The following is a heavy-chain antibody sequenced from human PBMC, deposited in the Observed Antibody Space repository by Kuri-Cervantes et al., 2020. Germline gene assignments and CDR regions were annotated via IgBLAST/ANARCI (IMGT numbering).Heavy chain of an antibody. Sequence: GESLKISCAASGFTFSSYAMHWVRQAPGKGLEWVAVIWYDGSNKYYADSVKGRFTISRDNSKNTLYLQMNSLRAEDTAVYYCARERGSFYPSLDYWGQGTLVTVSS. CDR3: ARERGSFYPSLDY. J-gene: IGHJ4*02. V-gene: IGHV3-30-3*01. CDR2: IWYDGSNK. D-gene: IGHD5/OR15-5a*01. CDR1: GFTFSSYA.